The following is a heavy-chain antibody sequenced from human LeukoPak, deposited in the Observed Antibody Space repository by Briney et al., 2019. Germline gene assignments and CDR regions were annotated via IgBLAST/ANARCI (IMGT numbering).Heavy chain of an antibody. CDR2: IYYSGST. V-gene: IGHV4-59*01. J-gene: IGHJ6*02. Sequence: SETLSLTCTVSGGSISSYYWSWIRQPPGKGLEWVGYIYYSGSTNYNPSLKSRVTISVDTSKNQFSLKLSSVTAADTAVYYCARAWYYYGMDVWGQGTTVTVSS. CDR3: ARAWYYYGMDV. CDR1: GGSISSYY.